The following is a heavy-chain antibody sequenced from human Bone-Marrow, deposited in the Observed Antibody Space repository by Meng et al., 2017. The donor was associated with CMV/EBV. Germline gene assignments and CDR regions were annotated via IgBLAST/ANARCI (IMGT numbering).Heavy chain of an antibody. CDR3: AKQAYCGGDCPDY. J-gene: IGHJ4*02. CDR1: GFTFSSYA. D-gene: IGHD2-21*01. V-gene: IGHV3-23*03. Sequence: GGSLRLSCAASGFTFSSYAMSWVRQAPGKGLEWVSVIYSGGSSTYYADSVKGRFTISRDNSKNTLYLQMNSLRAEDTAVYYCAKQAYCGGDCPDYWGQGTLVTVSS. CDR2: IYSGGSST.